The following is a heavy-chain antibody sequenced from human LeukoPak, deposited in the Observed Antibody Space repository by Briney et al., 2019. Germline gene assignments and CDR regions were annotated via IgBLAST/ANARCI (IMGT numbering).Heavy chain of an antibody. D-gene: IGHD5-12*01. CDR2: IYHSGST. CDR1: GGSISSGDYS. CDR3: ARVGYDDYYFDY. J-gene: IGHJ4*02. V-gene: IGHV4-30-2*01. Sequence: SETLSLTCAVSGGSISSGDYSWSWIRQPPGKGLEWIGYIYHSGSTYYNPSLKSRVTISVDRSKNQLSLKLSSVTAADTAVYYCARVGYDDYYFDYWGPGTLVTVSS.